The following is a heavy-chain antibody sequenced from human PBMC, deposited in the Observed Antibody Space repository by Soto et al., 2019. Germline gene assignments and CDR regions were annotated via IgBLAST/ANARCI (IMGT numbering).Heavy chain of an antibody. J-gene: IGHJ4*02. V-gene: IGHV3-23*01. Sequence: EMQLLESGGGLVQPGGSLKLSCAASGFSFSIYSMSWVRQPPGKGLEWVSGISGSGESKHYADSVRGRFAISRDNSRKTLYLQMNNGRAEDTAVYYSAKSRGDRWTTYYFESWGQGTLITVSS. CDR2: ISGSGESK. CDR1: GFSFSIYS. CDR3: AKSRGDRWTTYYFES. D-gene: IGHD4-17*01.